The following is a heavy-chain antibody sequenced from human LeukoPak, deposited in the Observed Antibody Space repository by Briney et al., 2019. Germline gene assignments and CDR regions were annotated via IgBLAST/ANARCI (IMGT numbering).Heavy chain of an antibody. J-gene: IGHJ5*02. CDR2: IYYSGST. Sequence: SETLSLTCTVSGGSISSYYWSWIRQPPGKGLEWIGYIYYSGSTNYNPSLKSRVTISVDTSKNQFSLKLSSVTAADTAVYYYARHYSSGYYLSNWFDPWGQGTLVTVSS. CDR3: ARHYSSGYYLSNWFDP. D-gene: IGHD3-22*01. V-gene: IGHV4-59*08. CDR1: GGSISSYY.